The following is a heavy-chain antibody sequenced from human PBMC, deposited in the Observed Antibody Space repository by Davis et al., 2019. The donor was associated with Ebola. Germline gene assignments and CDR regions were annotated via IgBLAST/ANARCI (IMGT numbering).Heavy chain of an antibody. Sequence: PGGSLRLSCAASGFTFSSYAMSWVRQAPGKGLEWVSTISNGGGSTYYADSVKGRFTISRDNSENTLFLQMNSLRAEDTAVYYCAKEPSYCGGDCYSVLDYWGQGTLVTVSS. CDR2: ISNGGGST. J-gene: IGHJ4*02. D-gene: IGHD2-21*01. CDR3: AKEPSYCGGDCYSVLDY. CDR1: GFTFSSYA. V-gene: IGHV3-23*01.